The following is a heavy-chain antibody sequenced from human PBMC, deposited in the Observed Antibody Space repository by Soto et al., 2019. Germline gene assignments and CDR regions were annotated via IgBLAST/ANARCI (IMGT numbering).Heavy chain of an antibody. V-gene: IGHV4-30-4*08. D-gene: IGHD2-21*02. CDR1: GGSISGDYYH. J-gene: IGHJ6*02. CDR2: IHFSGSV. CDR3: AREDDGGDRDYYGLDV. Sequence: SETLSLTCTVSGGSISGDYYHWTWIRRSPGKGLKWIGYIHFSGSVLYNPSFKSRPTISVDTSKNQFSLHLRSVTAADTAVYFCAREDDGGDRDYYGLDVWGQGTTVTVSS.